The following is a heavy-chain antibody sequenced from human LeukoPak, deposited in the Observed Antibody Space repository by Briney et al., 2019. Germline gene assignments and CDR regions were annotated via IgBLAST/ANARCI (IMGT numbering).Heavy chain of an antibody. J-gene: IGHJ5*02. Sequence: ASVKVSCKASGYTFTSYGISWVRQAPGQGLEWMAWISAYNGNTNYAQKLQGRVTMTTDTSTSTAYMELRSLRSDDTAVYYCARHYCSSTSCYSWFDPWGQGTLVTVSS. D-gene: IGHD2-2*02. V-gene: IGHV1-18*01. CDR1: GYTFTSYG. CDR2: ISAYNGNT. CDR3: ARHYCSSTSCYSWFDP.